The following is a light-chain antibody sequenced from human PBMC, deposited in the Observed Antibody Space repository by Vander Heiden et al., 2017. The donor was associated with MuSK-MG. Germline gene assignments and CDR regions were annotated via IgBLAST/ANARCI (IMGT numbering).Light chain of an antibody. V-gene: IGLV5-45*03. CDR3: MIWHSSASV. J-gene: IGLJ2*01. Sequence: QAVLTQPSSLSASPGASASLPCTLRSGFNVDTYRIYWYQQKPGSPPQYLLRYKSDSDKQQGSGVPSRFSGSKDVSANAGILLISGLQSEDEADYFCMIWHSSASVFGGGTKLTVL. CDR2: YKSDSDK. CDR1: SGFNVDTYR.